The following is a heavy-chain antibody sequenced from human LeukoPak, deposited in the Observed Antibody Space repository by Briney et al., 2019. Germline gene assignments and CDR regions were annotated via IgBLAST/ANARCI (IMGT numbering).Heavy chain of an antibody. CDR3: TTGQFNSFDV. CDR2: MRSKANSFVT. V-gene: IGHV3-73*01. D-gene: IGHD5-24*01. J-gene: IGHJ3*01. Sequence: PGGSLKLSCAASGFTFSGSTIHWVRQASGKGLEWVGRMRSKANSFVTTYAASVQGRFTISRDDSKNTAYLQMNNLKIEDTAVYYFTTGQFNSFDVWGQGTVVTVSA. CDR1: GFTFSGST.